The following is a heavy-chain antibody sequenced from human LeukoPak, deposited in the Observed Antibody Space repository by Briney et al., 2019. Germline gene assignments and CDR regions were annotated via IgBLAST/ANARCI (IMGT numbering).Heavy chain of an antibody. D-gene: IGHD6-19*01. CDR2: IRYDGGDK. V-gene: IGHV3-30*02. J-gene: IGHJ4*02. CDR1: GFTFSHYH. CDR3: AKALLAVAGPFDS. Sequence: GGSLRLSCAASGFTFSHYHMLWVPQAPGKGLEWVAFIRYDGGDKYYADSVKGRFTISRDNSKNTVSLQMNSLIAEDTAMYYCAKALLAVAGPFDSWGQGTLLTVSS.